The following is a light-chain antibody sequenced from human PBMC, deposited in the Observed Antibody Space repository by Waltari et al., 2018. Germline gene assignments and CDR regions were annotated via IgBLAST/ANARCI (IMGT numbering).Light chain of an antibody. CDR2: RND. J-gene: IGLJ2*01. Sequence: QSGLTQPPSASGTPGQRVIISCSGSTSNIVSNYVYWYQHVPGAAPKLLIYRNDQRPSGVPDRFSGSKSGAPASLAISGLRSEDEAHYFCASWDESLSGFVVFGGGTKLTVL. CDR3: ASWDESLSGFVV. V-gene: IGLV1-47*01. CDR1: TSNIVSNY.